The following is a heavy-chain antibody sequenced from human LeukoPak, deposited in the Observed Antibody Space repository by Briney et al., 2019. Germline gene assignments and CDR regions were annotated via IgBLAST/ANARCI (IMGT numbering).Heavy chain of an antibody. CDR2: IYSGGST. D-gene: IGHD2-21*02. CDR3: ERTALTSY. Sequence: GGSLRLSCAASGFTFSSYAMSWVRQAPGKGLEWVSVIYSGGSTYYADSVKGRFTISRDNSKNTLYLQMNSLRAEDTAVYYCERTALTSYWGQGTLVTVSS. V-gene: IGHV3-66*01. CDR1: GFTFSSYA. J-gene: IGHJ4*02.